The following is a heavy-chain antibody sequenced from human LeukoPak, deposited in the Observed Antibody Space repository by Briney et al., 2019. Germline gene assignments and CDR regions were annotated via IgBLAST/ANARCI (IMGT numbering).Heavy chain of an antibody. CDR1: GGSISGAGYY. D-gene: IGHD6-6*01. Sequence: PSETLSLTCTVSGGSISGAGYYWSWIRQPPGKGLEWIGYIYHTGSTYYNPSLKSRVTTSVDRSKNQFSLKLTSVTAADTAVYYCATGGSSSIDYWGQGTLVTVSS. J-gene: IGHJ4*02. V-gene: IGHV4-30-2*01. CDR3: ATGGSSSIDY. CDR2: IYHTGST.